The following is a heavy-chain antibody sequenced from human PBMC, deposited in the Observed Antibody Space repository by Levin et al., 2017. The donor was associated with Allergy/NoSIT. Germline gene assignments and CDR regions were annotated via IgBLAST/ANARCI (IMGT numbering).Heavy chain of an antibody. V-gene: IGHV3-30*03. CDR1: AFPFNRYG. J-gene: IGHJ4*02. Sequence: GESLKISCAASAFPFNRYGLHWVRQAPGKGLEWLAVISSDGSNKYYADSVKGRFTISRDNSKNTLYLQMNSLRPEDTAVYYCARDQNSSGWNAADYCGQGTLVTVSS. CDR3: ARDQNSSGWNAADY. D-gene: IGHD6-19*01. CDR2: ISSDGSNK.